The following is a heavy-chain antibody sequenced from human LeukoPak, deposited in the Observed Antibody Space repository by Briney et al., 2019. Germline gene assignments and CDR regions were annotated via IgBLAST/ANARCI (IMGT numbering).Heavy chain of an antibody. CDR1: GGSFSGYY. V-gene: IGHV4-34*01. J-gene: IGHJ3*02. CDR3: AREGGVTTDGAFDI. Sequence: SETLSLTCAVYGGSFSGYYWSWIRQPPGKGLEWIGEINHSGSTNYNPSLNSRVTISVDTSKNQFSLKLSSVTAADTAVYYCAREGGVTTDGAFDIWGQGTMVTVSS. CDR2: INHSGST. D-gene: IGHD4-17*01.